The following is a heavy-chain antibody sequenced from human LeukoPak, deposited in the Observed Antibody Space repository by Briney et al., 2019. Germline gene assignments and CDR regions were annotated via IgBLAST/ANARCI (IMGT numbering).Heavy chain of an antibody. CDR2: IYLRDSDS. J-gene: IGHJ5*02. V-gene: IGHV5-51*01. Sequence: AGESLKISCKGSEYNFTDYWIGWVRQMPGKGLEWMGIIYLRDSDSRYSPSFQGQVTISADKSISTAYLQWSSLKASDSAMYYCARQGVADKYWFGPWGQGTLVTVSS. CDR1: EYNFTDYW. CDR3: ARQGVADKYWFGP. D-gene: IGHD6-19*01.